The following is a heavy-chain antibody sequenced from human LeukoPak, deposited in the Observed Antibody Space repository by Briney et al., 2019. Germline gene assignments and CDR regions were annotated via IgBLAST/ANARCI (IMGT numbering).Heavy chain of an antibody. V-gene: IGHV4-34*01. CDR3: ASVSGSYLRGYYMDV. CDR2: INHSGST. D-gene: IGHD1-26*01. CDR1: GGSFRGYY. J-gene: IGHJ6*03. Sequence: SETLSLTCAVYGGSFRGYYWSWIPQPPGKGLEWIGEINHSGSTNYNPCLKRRVTISVDASENQFSLKLSSVTAADTAVYYCASVSGSYLRGYYMDVWGKGTTVTISS.